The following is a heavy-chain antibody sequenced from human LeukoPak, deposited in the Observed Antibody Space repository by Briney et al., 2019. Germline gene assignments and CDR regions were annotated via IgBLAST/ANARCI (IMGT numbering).Heavy chain of an antibody. Sequence: PGGSLRLSCVASGFTFSSYSMNWVRQAPGKGLEWVSYISPSSSSIYYADSVKGRFTMSRDNAKNSVYLQMISLRDEDTAVYYCARDRPDRGATEYFDYWGQGTLVTVSS. V-gene: IGHV3-48*02. CDR3: ARDRPDRGATEYFDY. J-gene: IGHJ4*02. D-gene: IGHD1-26*01. CDR1: GFTFSSYS. CDR2: ISPSSSSI.